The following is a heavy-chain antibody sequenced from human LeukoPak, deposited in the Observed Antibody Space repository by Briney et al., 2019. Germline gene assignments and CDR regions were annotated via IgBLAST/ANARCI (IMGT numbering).Heavy chain of an antibody. Sequence: PGGSLRLSCAASGFTFSSYAMSWVRQAPGKGLEWVSAISGSGGSTYYADSVKGRFTISRDNSKNTLYLQMNSLRAKDTAVYYCAKPAKGSSSWYVGYFDYWGQGTLVTVSS. CDR3: AKPAKGSSSWYVGYFDY. CDR2: ISGSGGST. V-gene: IGHV3-23*01. CDR1: GFTFSSYA. J-gene: IGHJ4*02. D-gene: IGHD6-13*01.